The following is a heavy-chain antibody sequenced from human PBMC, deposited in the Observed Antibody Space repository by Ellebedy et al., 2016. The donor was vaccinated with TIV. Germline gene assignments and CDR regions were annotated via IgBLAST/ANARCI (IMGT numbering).Heavy chain of an antibody. J-gene: IGHJ6*02. V-gene: IGHV4-59*01. Sequence: MPSETLSLTCTVSGGSFISYHWIWIRQPPGKGLEWIGHVHYRGSTNYSPSLSSRVSISIDASKNQFSLNLNSVTAADTAVYYCARGPTHDWKVFYYYGVDVWGQGTSVTVSS. D-gene: IGHD1-1*01. CDR2: VHYRGST. CDR1: GGSFISYH. CDR3: ARGPTHDWKVFYYYGVDV.